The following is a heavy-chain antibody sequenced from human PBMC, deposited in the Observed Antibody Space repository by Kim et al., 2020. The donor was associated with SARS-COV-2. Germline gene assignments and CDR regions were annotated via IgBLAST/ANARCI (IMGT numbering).Heavy chain of an antibody. J-gene: IGHJ6*02. Sequence: GGSLRLSCAASGFTFSSYSMNWVRQAPGKGLEWVSYISSSSSTIYYADSVKGRFTISRDNAKNSLYLQMNSLRDEDTAVYYCARDLGNNRYGNYYYYYGMDVWGQGTTVTVSS. CDR3: ARDLGNNRYGNYYYYYGMDV. CDR2: ISSSSSTI. CDR1: GFTFSSYS. V-gene: IGHV3-48*02. D-gene: IGHD3-16*01.